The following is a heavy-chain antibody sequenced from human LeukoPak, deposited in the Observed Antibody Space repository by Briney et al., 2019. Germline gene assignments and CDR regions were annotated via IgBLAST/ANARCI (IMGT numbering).Heavy chain of an antibody. CDR1: GGSFSGYY. CDR2: INHSGST. V-gene: IGHV4-34*01. CDR3: ARGRRYYYDSSGYDY. J-gene: IGHJ4*02. D-gene: IGHD3-22*01. Sequence: SETLSLTCAVYGGSFSGYYWSWIRQPPGKGLEWIGEINHSGSTNYNPSLKSRVTISVDTSKNQFSLKLSSVTAADTAVYCCARGRRYYYDSSGYDYWGQGTLVTVSS.